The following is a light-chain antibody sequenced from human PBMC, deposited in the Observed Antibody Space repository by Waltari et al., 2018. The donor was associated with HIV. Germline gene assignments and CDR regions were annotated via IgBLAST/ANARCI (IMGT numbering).Light chain of an antibody. V-gene: IGLV1-40*01. CDR1: SSNIGAGYD. J-gene: IGLJ2*01. Sequence: QSVLTQPPSVSGAPGQRVTISCTGSSSNIGAGYDVHWYQQLPGTAPKLLIYANINRPSGVPDRFSCSKSGSSASLAITGLQAEDEAHYYCQSFDSSLTTSGVIFGGGTKLTVL. CDR2: ANI. CDR3: QSFDSSLTTSGVI.